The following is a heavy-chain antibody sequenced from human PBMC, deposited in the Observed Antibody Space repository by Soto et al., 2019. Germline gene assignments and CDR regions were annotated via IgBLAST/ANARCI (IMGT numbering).Heavy chain of an antibody. V-gene: IGHV4-31*03. CDR2: IYYSGST. Sequence: SETLSLTCTVSGGSISSGGYYWSWIRQHPGKGLEWIGYIYYSGSTYYNPSLKSRVTISVDTSKNQFSLKLSSVTAADTAVYYCARDSIDRGSGSPYWGQGTLVTVYS. CDR3: ARDSIDRGSGSPY. D-gene: IGHD3-10*01. CDR1: GGSISSGGYY. J-gene: IGHJ4*02.